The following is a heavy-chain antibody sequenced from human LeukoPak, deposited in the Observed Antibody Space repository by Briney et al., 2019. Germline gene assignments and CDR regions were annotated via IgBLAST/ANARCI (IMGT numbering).Heavy chain of an antibody. V-gene: IGHV1-24*01. CDR2: FDPEDGET. CDR1: GYTLTELS. D-gene: IGHD3-3*01. Sequence: GASVKVSCKVSGYTLTELSMHWVRQAPGKGLEWMGGFDPEDGETIYAQKLQGRATMTTDTSTSTAYMELRSLRSDDTAVYYCARVENYDFWSGYYTLFDYWGQGTLVTVSS. CDR3: ARVENYDFWSGYYTLFDY. J-gene: IGHJ4*02.